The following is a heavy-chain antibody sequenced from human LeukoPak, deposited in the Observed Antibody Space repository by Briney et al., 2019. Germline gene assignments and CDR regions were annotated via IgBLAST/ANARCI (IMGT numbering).Heavy chain of an antibody. D-gene: IGHD7-27*01. J-gene: IGHJ3*02. Sequence: ASVKVSCKASGYTFTGYYMHWVRQAPGQGLEWMGWINPNSGGTNYAQKFQGRVTMTRDTSISTAYMELSRLRSDDTAVYYCARGVPTGDWGPYDAFDIWGQGTMVTVSS. CDR2: INPNSGGT. V-gene: IGHV1-2*02. CDR1: GYTFTGYY. CDR3: ARGVPTGDWGPYDAFDI.